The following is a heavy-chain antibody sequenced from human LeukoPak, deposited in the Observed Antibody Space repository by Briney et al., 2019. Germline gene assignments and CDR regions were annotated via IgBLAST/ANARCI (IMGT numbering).Heavy chain of an antibody. CDR1: GFTFSSYW. J-gene: IGHJ4*02. CDR2: IKQDGSEK. D-gene: IGHD1-14*01. V-gene: IGHV3-7*01. Sequence: PGGSLRLSCAASGFTFSSYWMSWVRQAPGKGLEWVANIKQDGSEKYYVDSVKGRFTISRDNAKNSLYLQMNSLRAEDTAVYYCARDPASIIPGFDYWGQGTLVTVSS. CDR3: ARDPASIIPGFDY.